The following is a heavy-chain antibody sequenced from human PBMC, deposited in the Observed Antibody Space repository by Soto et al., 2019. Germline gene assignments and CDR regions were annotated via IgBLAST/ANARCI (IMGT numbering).Heavy chain of an antibody. CDR1: GYTFTGYY. CDR3: ARVGYCTNGVCYPSYFDY. Sequence: ASVKVSCKASGYTFTGYYMHWVRQAPGQGLEWMGWINPNSGGTNYAQKFQGRVTMTRDTSISTAYMELSRLRSDDTAVYYCARVGYCTNGVCYPSYFDYWGQGTLVTV. V-gene: IGHV1-2*02. J-gene: IGHJ4*02. D-gene: IGHD2-8*01. CDR2: INPNSGGT.